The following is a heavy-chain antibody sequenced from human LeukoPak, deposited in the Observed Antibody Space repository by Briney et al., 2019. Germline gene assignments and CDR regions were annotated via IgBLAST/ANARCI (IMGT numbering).Heavy chain of an antibody. D-gene: IGHD3-3*01. V-gene: IGHV1-8*01. J-gene: IGHJ5*02. Sequence: ASVKVSCKASGYTFTSYDINWVRQAPGQGLEWMGWMNPNSGNTGYTQKFQGRVTMTRNTSISTAYMELSSLRSEDTAVYYCARDPVPYYDFWSGYYSGVNWFDPWGQGTLVTVSS. CDR3: ARDPVPYYDFWSGYYSGVNWFDP. CDR2: MNPNSGNT. CDR1: GYTFTSYD.